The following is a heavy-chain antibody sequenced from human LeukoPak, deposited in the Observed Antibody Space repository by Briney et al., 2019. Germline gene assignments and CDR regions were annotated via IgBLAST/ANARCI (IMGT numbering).Heavy chain of an antibody. J-gene: IGHJ4*02. CDR3: ARANFLYCSSTTCLFDY. V-gene: IGHV1-2*02. Sequence: ASVKVSCRASGYTFTDYYLHWVRQAPGQGFEWMGWINPNSGDTNYAQKFQGRVTMTRDTSISTAHMEMSRLRSDDTAVYYCARANFLYCSSTTCLFDYWGQGTLVTVSS. CDR2: INPNSGDT. CDR1: GYTFTDYY. D-gene: IGHD2-2*01.